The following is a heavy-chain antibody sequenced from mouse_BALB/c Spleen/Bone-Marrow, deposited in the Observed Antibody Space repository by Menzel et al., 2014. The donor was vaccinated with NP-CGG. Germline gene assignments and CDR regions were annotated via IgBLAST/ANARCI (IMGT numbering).Heavy chain of an antibody. V-gene: IGHV9-3*02. CDR1: GYTFTKYG. J-gene: IGHJ4*01. CDR2: INTNTGEP. Sequence: LEESGPEVKKPGETVKISCKASGYTFTKYGMNWVKQAPGKGLKWMGWINTNTGEPTYVEEFKGRFALSLETSASAAVLQINNLKNEDTATYFCVKEPKAMDYWGQGTSVTVSS. CDR3: VKEPKAMDY.